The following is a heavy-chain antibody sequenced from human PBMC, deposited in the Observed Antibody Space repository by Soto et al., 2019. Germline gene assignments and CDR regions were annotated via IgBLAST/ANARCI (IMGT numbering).Heavy chain of an antibody. D-gene: IGHD4-17*01. CDR1: GGSFSGYY. Sequence: PSETLSLTCGVYGGSFSGYYWNWIRQPPGKGLEWIGEIDHSGSSNFNPFLKSRVTISVDTSKNQFSLKLNSMTAADTAVYYCARGLYGGNSPRSAFDIWGQGTMVTVSS. CDR3: ARGLYGGNSPRSAFDI. CDR2: IDHSGSS. V-gene: IGHV4-34*01. J-gene: IGHJ3*02.